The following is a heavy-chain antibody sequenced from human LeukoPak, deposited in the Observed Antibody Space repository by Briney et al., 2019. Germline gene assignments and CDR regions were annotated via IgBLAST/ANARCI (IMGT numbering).Heavy chain of an antibody. CDR3: ARGRYCSADICSGGDAFDI. Sequence: KPSETLSLTCTDSGGSIKNYYWSCIRQPAGKGLEWIGRIYTRGSTNYNPSLKSRVTMSVDTSKNQFPLKLSSVTAADTAVYYCARGRYCSADICSGGDAFDIWGQGTMVSVSS. D-gene: IGHD2-15*01. CDR1: GGSIKNYY. V-gene: IGHV4-4*07. J-gene: IGHJ3*02. CDR2: IYTRGST.